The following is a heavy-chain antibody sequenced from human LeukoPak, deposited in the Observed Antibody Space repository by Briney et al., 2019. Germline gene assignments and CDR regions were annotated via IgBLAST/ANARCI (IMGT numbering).Heavy chain of an antibody. D-gene: IGHD3-10*01. J-gene: IGHJ5*02. CDR2: IHHSGTT. Sequence: SETLSLTCAVSRGSINSSNWWSWVRQPPGKGLEWIGEIHHSGTTNYNPSLKSRLTISVDKSNNQFSLKLTSVTVADTAVYYCARYYYASGSYIWFDPWGQGTLVTVSS. CDR3: ARYYYASGSYIWFDP. CDR1: RGSINSSNW. V-gene: IGHV4-4*02.